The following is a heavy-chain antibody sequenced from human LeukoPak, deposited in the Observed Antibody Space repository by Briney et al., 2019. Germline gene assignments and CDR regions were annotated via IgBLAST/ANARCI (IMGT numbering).Heavy chain of an antibody. CDR3: ARAHYNSSGYYYVY. CDR1: GYTFTSYG. Sequence: VASVKVSCKASGYTFTSYGISWVRQAPGQGLEWMGWISAYNGNTNYAQKLQGRVTMTTDTSTSTAYMELRSLRSDDTAVYYCARAHYNSSGYYYVYWGQGTLVTVSS. D-gene: IGHD3-22*01. J-gene: IGHJ4*02. V-gene: IGHV1-18*01. CDR2: ISAYNGNT.